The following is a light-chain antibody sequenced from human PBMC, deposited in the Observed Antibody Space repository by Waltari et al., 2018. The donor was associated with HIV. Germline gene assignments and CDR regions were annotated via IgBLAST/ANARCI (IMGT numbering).Light chain of an antibody. Sequence: EIVMTQSPATLSVSTGDTVIRSCRASQSVSVNLAWFQQKPGQAPRLLIYGASTRATAIPARFSGSGSGTEFSLTIRSLQSEDFAVYYCQQYYNWPRGTFGQGTRLEIK. V-gene: IGKV3D-15*01. CDR3: QQYYNWPRGT. CDR2: GAS. CDR1: QSVSVN. J-gene: IGKJ5*01.